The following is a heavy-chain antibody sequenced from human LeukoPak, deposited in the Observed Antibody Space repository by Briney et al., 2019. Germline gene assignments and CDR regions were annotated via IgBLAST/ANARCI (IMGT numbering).Heavy chain of an antibody. CDR1: GFRFSYHD. CDR2: IGAAGAHT. Sequence: GGSLRLSCAASGFRFSYHDMHWVRQAPGKGLEFVSSIGAAGAHTFYADSVKGRFTISRDNFQSTMYLQMDGLRPEDSAVHYCARELGGTKTGGFDIWGQGTVVTVSS. J-gene: IGHJ3*02. CDR3: ARELGGTKTGGFDI. D-gene: IGHD1-14*01. V-gene: IGHV3-64*02.